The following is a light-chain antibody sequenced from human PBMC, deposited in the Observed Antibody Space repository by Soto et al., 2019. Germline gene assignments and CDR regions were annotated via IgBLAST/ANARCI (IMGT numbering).Light chain of an antibody. CDR3: QKYNSAPRT. Sequence: DIQMTPSPSSLSASVGDRVTITCRASQGISNYLAWYQQKPGKVPKLLIYAASTLQSGVPSRFSGSGSGTDFTLTISSLQPEYVATYYCQKYNSAPRTCGQGTKVEIK. CDR2: AAS. J-gene: IGKJ1*01. CDR1: QGISNY. V-gene: IGKV1-27*01.